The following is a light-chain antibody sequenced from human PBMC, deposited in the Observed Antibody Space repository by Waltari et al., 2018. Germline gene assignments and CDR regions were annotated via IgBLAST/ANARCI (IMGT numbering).Light chain of an antibody. CDR3: HQYNDGPPFN. J-gene: IGKJ2*01. Sequence: EIVMTQSPATLSVSPGERATLSCRASQSVGINLAWYQHKPGQVPRLFIYGASTRATGFPARFSGSGSGTEFTLTISSLQSEDFAVYYCHQYNDGPPFNFGQGTKLEIK. V-gene: IGKV3-15*01. CDR2: GAS. CDR1: QSVGIN.